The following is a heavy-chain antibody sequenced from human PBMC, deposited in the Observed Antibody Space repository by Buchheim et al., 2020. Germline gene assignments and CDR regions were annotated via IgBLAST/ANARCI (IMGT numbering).Heavy chain of an antibody. V-gene: IGHV4-61*01. CDR1: GGSVTSGSYS. CDR3: ARGDYSRHDY. Sequence: QVQLQESGPGLVKPSETLSLTCTVSGGSVTSGSYSWSWIRQPPGEGLEWIGSISSSGSTNYNPSLTSRFTISVDPSKNQVSLKVKSVTAADTAVYYCARGDYSRHDYWGQGTL. CDR2: ISSSGST. J-gene: IGHJ4*02. D-gene: IGHD4-11*01.